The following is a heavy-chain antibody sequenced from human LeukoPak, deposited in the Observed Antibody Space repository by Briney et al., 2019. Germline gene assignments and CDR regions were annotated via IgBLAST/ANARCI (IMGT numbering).Heavy chain of an antibody. V-gene: IGHV7-4-1*02. J-gene: IGHJ4*02. CDR3: ARDGFRHCSSTSCFDY. CDR2: INTNTGNP. Sequence: ASVKVPCKASGYTFTSYAMNWVRQAPGQGLEWMGWINTNTGNPTYVQGFTGRFVFSLDTSVSTAYLQISSLKAEDTAVYYCARDGFRHCSSTSCFDYWGQGTLVTVSS. CDR1: GYTFTSYA. D-gene: IGHD2-2*01.